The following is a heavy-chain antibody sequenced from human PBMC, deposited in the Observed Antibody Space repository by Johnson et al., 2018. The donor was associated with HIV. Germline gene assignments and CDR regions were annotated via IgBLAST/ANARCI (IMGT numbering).Heavy chain of an antibody. J-gene: IGHJ3*01. CDR2: IWYDGSNK. Sequence: QVQLVESGGGVVQPGRSLRLSCAASEFSFSTYAMHWVRQASGKGLEWVALIWYDGSNKNYADSVKGRFTISRDNSKNMMSLQMNSLRAEDTAIYYCARDYNGVFDVWGQGTMVTVSS. D-gene: IGHD4-11*01. CDR1: EFSFSTYA. V-gene: IGHV3-33*03. CDR3: ARDYNGVFDV.